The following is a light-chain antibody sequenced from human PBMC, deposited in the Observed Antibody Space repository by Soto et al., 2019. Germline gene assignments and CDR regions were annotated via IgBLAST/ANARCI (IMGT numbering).Light chain of an antibody. CDR3: QQYSYFAT. J-gene: IGKJ1*01. CDR2: KAS. V-gene: IGKV1-5*03. CDR1: QSISSW. Sequence: DIQMTQSPSTLSASVGDRVTITCRASQSISSWLTWYQQKAGQAPKLLIYKASIVESGVPSRFSGSGSGTEFPLPLSRLPAGCSSTYYCQQYSYFATFGQGTRVEVK.